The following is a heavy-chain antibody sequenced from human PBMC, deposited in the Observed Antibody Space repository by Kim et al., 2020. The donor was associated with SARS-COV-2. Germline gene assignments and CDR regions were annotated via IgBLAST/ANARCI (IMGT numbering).Heavy chain of an antibody. CDR1: GGTFSSYT. Sequence: SVKVSCNTSGGTFSSYTICWVRQAPGQGLEWLGRIVPFVDITNYAQKFQGRVTITANKSTNTAYMELSSLTSEDTAVYFCARDPGGLAAGTLDNWGQGALVIVSS. V-gene: IGHV1-69*04. CDR2: IVPFVDIT. J-gene: IGHJ4*02. D-gene: IGHD6-13*01. CDR3: ARDPGGLAAGTLDN.